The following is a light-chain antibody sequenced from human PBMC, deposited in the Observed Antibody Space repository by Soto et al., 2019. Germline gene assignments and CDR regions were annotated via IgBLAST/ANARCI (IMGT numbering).Light chain of an antibody. J-gene: IGKJ2*01. Sequence: DIPMTQSPSTLSASVGDRVTITGRASQSISTWLAWYQQTPGKATKLLIYKASSLRNVVPSRFSGSGSGTEFTLTIYSLQPDDFASYYCQQSNGYPHTFGQGPKLEIK. CDR3: QQSNGYPHT. V-gene: IGKV1-5*03. CDR1: QSISTW. CDR2: KAS.